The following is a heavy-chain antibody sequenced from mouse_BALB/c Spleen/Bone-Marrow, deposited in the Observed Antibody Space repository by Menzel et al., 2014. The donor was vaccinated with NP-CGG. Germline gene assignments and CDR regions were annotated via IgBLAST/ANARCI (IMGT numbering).Heavy chain of an antibody. CDR3: ARRGLLSYWYFDV. CDR2: ISSGSSTI. V-gene: IGHV5-17*02. Sequence: EVQGVESGGGLVQPGGSRKLSCAASGFTFSSFGMHWARQAPEKGLEWVAYISSGSSTIYYADTVKGRFTISRDNPKNTLFLQMTSLRSEDTAMYYCARRGLLSYWYFDVWGAGTTVTVSS. D-gene: IGHD3-1*01. J-gene: IGHJ1*01. CDR1: GFTFSSFG.